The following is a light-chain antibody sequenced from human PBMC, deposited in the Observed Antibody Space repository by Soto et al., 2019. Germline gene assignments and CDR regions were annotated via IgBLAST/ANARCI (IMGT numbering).Light chain of an antibody. CDR2: GVS. CDR1: HSVVSTS. V-gene: IGKV3-20*01. J-gene: IGKJ5*01. CDR3: QQYGSSPIT. Sequence: ESVLTQSPGALSLSPGERATLSCRASHSVVSTSLAWYQQKPGQAPRLLIYGVSNRATDIPDRFSGSGSGTDFTLGIRRLEPEDFAVYFCQQYGSSPITFGQGTRLE.